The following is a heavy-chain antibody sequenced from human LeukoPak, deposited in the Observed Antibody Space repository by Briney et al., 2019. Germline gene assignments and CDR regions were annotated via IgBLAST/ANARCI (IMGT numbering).Heavy chain of an antibody. V-gene: IGHV3-23*01. D-gene: IGHD3-10*01. CDR1: GFTFSSYA. Sequence: GGSLRLSCAASGFTFSSYAMSWVRQAPGKGLEWVSAISGSGGSKYYTDSVKGRFTISRDNSKNTLWLQMNSLRAEDTAVYYCAKDLAMVRGVQYNWFDPWGQGTLVTVSS. CDR2: ISGSGGSK. CDR3: AKDLAMVRGVQYNWFDP. J-gene: IGHJ5*02.